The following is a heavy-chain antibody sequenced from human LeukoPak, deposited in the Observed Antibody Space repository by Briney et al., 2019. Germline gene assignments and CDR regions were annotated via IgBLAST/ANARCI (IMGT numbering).Heavy chain of an antibody. D-gene: IGHD4-17*01. CDR3: AKGSGTSVTSAANY. CDR1: GFTFSSYA. V-gene: IGHV3-23*01. CDR2: ISGSGDNT. Sequence: GGSLRLSCAASGFTFSSYAMSWVRQAPGKGLEWVSSISGSGDNTYYADSVKDRFSISRDNSKTTVSLQMNSLRAEDTAVYYCAKGSGTSVTSAANYWGQGTLVTVSP. J-gene: IGHJ4*02.